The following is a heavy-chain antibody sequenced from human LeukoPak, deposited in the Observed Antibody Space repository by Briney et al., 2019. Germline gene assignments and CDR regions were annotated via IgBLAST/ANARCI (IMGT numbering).Heavy chain of an antibody. J-gene: IGHJ4*02. CDR2: IRYDGSNK. CDR1: GFTFSSYG. CDR3: ARSGQLLWFGELQFDY. D-gene: IGHD3-10*01. Sequence: GGSLRLSCAASGFTFSSYGMHWVRQAPGKGLEWVAFIRYDGSNKYYADSVKGRFTISRDNAKNSLYLQMNSLRAEDTAVYYCARSGQLLWFGELQFDYWGQGTLVTVSS. V-gene: IGHV3-30*02.